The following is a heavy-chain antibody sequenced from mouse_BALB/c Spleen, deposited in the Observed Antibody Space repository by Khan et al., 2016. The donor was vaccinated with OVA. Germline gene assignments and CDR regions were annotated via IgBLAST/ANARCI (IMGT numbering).Heavy chain of an antibody. Sequence: EVQLQESGPGLVKPSQSLSLTCTVTGYSITSDYAWNWIRQFPGNKLEWMGFISYSGSTSYNPSLKSRISITRDKSKNQFFLQLNSVTTEDTATYYCARWDYDAPNYWGQGTTLTVSS. D-gene: IGHD2-4*01. CDR2: ISYSGST. CDR1: GYSITSDYA. J-gene: IGHJ2*01. V-gene: IGHV3-2*02. CDR3: ARWDYDAPNY.